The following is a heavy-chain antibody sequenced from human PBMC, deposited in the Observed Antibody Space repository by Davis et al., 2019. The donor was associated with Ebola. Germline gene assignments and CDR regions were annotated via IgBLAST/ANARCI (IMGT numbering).Heavy chain of an antibody. Sequence: GESLKISCAASGFTFSSYGMHWVRQAPGKGLEWVAVISYDGSNKYYADSVKGRFTISRDNSKNTLYLQMNSLRAEDTAVYYCAKDAGTTVVTPGDYWGQGTLVTVSS. D-gene: IGHD4-23*01. CDR3: AKDAGTTVVTPGDY. J-gene: IGHJ4*02. CDR1: GFTFSSYG. CDR2: ISYDGSNK. V-gene: IGHV3-30*18.